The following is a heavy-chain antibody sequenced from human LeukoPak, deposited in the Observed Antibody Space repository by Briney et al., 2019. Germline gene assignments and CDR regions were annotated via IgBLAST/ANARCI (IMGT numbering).Heavy chain of an antibody. D-gene: IGHD1-14*01. Sequence: ETLSLTCAVYGGSFSGYYWSWIRQPPGKGLEWVARVNREGTATDYTGSVKGRFTISRDNAKDTLHLQMNNLRVEDTAVYYCASPEIDYWGRGTLVTVSS. V-gene: IGHV3-74*01. CDR3: ASPEIDY. J-gene: IGHJ4*02. CDR1: GGSFSGYY. CDR2: VNREGTAT.